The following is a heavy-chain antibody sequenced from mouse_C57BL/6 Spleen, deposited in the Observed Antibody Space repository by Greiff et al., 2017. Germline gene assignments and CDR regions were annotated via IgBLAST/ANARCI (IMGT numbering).Heavy chain of an antibody. CDR1: GFNIKDDY. CDR2: IDPENGDT. CDR3: TLPEGSSYGAMDY. J-gene: IGHJ4*01. V-gene: IGHV14-4*01. Sequence: EVRLQQSGAELVRPGASVKLSCTASGFNIKDDYMHWVKQRPEQGLEWIGWIDPENGDTEYASKFQGKATITADTSSNTAYLQLSSLTSEDTAVYYCTLPEGSSYGAMDYWGQGTSVTVSS. D-gene: IGHD1-1*01.